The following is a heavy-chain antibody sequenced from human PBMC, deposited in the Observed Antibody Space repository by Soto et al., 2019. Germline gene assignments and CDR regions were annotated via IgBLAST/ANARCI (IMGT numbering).Heavy chain of an antibody. CDR3: AKGGAVLRFLEWLLYLAFDI. J-gene: IGHJ3*02. D-gene: IGHD3-3*01. CDR2: ISGSGGST. CDR1: GFTFSSYA. Sequence: GGSLRLSCAASGFTFSSYAMSWVRQAPGKGLEWVSAISGSGGSTYYADSAKGRFTISRDNSKNTLYLQMNSLRAEDTAVYYCAKGGAVLRFLEWLLYLAFDIWGQGTMVTVSS. V-gene: IGHV3-23*01.